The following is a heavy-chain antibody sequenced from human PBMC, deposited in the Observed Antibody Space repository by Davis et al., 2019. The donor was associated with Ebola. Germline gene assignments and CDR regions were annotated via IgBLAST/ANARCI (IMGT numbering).Heavy chain of an antibody. D-gene: IGHD2-8*02. CDR1: GFTFSTYS. J-gene: IGHJ3*02. CDR2: ISSSSSYI. V-gene: IGHV3-21*01. CDR3: ARGRRLLADAFHI. Sequence: GESLKISCAASGFTFSTYSMTWVRQAPGKGLEWVSSISSSSSYIYYADSVKGRFTISRDNAKNSLTLQMNSLGADDTAVYYCARGRRLLADAFHIWGQGTMVTASS.